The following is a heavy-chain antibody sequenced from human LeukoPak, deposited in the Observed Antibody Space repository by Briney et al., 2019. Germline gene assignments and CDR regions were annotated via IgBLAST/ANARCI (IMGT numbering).Heavy chain of an antibody. J-gene: IGHJ4*02. V-gene: IGHV3-11*04. Sequence: PGGSLRLSCAASGFTFSDYYMSWIRQAPGKGLEWVSYISSSGSTIYYVDSVKGRFTISRDNAKNSLYLQVNSLRAEDTAVYYCARDLGYSSSWYFGYWGQGTLVTVSS. CDR2: ISSSGSTI. CDR3: ARDLGYSSSWYFGY. CDR1: GFTFSDYY. D-gene: IGHD6-13*01.